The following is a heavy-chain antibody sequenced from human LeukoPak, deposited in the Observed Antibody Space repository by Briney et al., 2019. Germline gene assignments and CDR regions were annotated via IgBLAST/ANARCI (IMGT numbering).Heavy chain of an antibody. CDR1: GLTFSNYA. V-gene: IGHV3-23*01. CDR3: AKITKATTPNY. D-gene: IGHD3-10*01. J-gene: IGHJ4*02. CDR2: ITDSGRKT. Sequence: GGSLRLSCAASGLTFSNYAMNWVRQASGKGLEWVSGITDSGRKTYYADSVKGRFSISRDKSKNTVYLQMSDLRAEDTAVYYCAKITKATTPNYWGQGTLVTVSS.